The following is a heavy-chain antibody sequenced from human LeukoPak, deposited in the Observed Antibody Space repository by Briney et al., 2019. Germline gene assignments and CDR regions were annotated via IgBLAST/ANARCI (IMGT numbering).Heavy chain of an antibody. V-gene: IGHV3-7*05. J-gene: IGHJ4*02. CDR2: IKQDGSEK. Sequence: PGGSLRLSCAASGFTFSSYWMSWVRQAPGKGLEWVANIKQDGSEKYYVDSVKGRFTISRDNAKNSLYLQMNSLRAEDTAVYYCARTTGNRDGYNFDYWGQGTLVTVSS. CDR1: GFTFSSYW. CDR3: ARTTGNRDGYNFDY. D-gene: IGHD5-24*01.